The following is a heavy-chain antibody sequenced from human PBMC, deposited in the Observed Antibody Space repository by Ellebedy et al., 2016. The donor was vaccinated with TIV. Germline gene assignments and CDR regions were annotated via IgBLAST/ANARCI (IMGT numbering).Heavy chain of an antibody. CDR2: IYQDGSDQ. J-gene: IGHJ5*02. D-gene: IGHD4-17*01. CDR1: GFSFRSYW. Sequence: GGSLRLSCAASGFSFRSYWMSWVRQAPGKGLEWVANIYQDGSDQYYADSVKGRFTISRDNANKSLFLQMNSLRVDDTAVYDCARRGSYGDYAVQVNSWFDTWGQGTLVSVSS. V-gene: IGHV3-7*01. CDR3: ARRGSYGDYAVQVNSWFDT.